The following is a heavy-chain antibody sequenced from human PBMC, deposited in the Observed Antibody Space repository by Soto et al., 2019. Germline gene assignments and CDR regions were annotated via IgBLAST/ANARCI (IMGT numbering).Heavy chain of an antibody. Sequence: SETLSLTCTVSGGSISSYYWSWIRQPAGKGLEWIGRIYTSGSTNYNPSLKSRLTMSVDTSKNQFSLKLSSVTAADTAVYYCAGDNFWSGYYPPRPYGMDVWGQGTTVTVSS. CDR3: AGDNFWSGYYPPRPYGMDV. J-gene: IGHJ6*02. CDR2: IYTSGST. D-gene: IGHD3-3*01. CDR1: GGSISSYY. V-gene: IGHV4-4*07.